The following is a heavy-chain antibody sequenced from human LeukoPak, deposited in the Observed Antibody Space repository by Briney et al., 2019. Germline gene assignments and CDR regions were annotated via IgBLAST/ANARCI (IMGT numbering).Heavy chain of an antibody. Sequence: PSETLSLTCTVSGGSISSYYWSWIRQPPGKGLEWIGYIYYSGSTNYNPSLKSRVTISVDTSKNQFSLKLSSVTAADTAVYYCARGLGPPYYYYSYMDVWGKGTTVTISS. V-gene: IGHV4-59*12. J-gene: IGHJ6*03. CDR1: GGSISSYY. CDR2: IYYSGST. D-gene: IGHD3-16*01. CDR3: ARGLGPPYYYYSYMDV.